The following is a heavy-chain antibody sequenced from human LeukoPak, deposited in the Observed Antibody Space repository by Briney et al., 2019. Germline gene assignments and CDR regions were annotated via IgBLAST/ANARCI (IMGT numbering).Heavy chain of an antibody. J-gene: IGHJ3*01. CDR1: GLTFSSYW. CDR3: ATVVGGYYPPVEGFDL. Sequence: PGGSLRLSCAASGLTFSSYWMSWVRQAPGKGLEWVANIKEDGSEKYYVDSVKGRFTISRDNAKNTLDMQMNSLTAEDTAVYYCATVVGGYYPPVEGFDLWGQGTMVTVSS. D-gene: IGHD3-3*01. CDR2: IKEDGSEK. V-gene: IGHV3-7*02.